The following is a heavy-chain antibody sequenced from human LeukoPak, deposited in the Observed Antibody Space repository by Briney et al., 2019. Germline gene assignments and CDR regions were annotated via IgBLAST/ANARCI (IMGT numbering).Heavy chain of an antibody. J-gene: IGHJ3*02. Sequence: PGGSLRLSCAGSGFIFGGYTMNWVRQAPGKGLEWLSYISPSGGNKFYADSVKGRFTISRDNAKNSVFLQMNSLRVEDTAVYYCASRRSGWPNDAFDIWGQGTMVTVTS. CDR2: ISPSGGNK. CDR1: GFIFGGYT. D-gene: IGHD6-19*01. V-gene: IGHV3-48*04. CDR3: ASRRSGWPNDAFDI.